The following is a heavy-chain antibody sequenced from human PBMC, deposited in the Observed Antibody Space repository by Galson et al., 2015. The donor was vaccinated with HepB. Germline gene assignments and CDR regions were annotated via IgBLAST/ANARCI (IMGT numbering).Heavy chain of an antibody. J-gene: IGHJ4*02. Sequence: SLRLSCAASGFTFSRYSMNWVRQAPGKGLEWVSSISSSSSYIYYADSVKGRFTISRDNAKNTLFLQMNSLRAEDTAVYYCARSRVERTVAGTFDSWGQGTLVTVSS. V-gene: IGHV3-21*01. CDR1: GFTFSRYS. D-gene: IGHD6-19*01. CDR3: ARSRVERTVAGTFDS. CDR2: ISSSSSYI.